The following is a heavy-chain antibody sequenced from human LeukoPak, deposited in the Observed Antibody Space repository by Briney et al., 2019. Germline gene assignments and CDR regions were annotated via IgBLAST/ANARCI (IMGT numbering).Heavy chain of an antibody. D-gene: IGHD3-3*01. CDR2: ISWNSGSI. CDR3: AKDIGSDDFWSGYPDC. J-gene: IGHJ4*02. Sequence: GRSLRLSCAASGFTFDDYAMHWVRQAPGKGLEWVSGISWNSGSIGYADSVKGRFTISRDNAKNSLYLQMNSLRAEDTALYYCAKDIGSDDFWSGYPDCWGQGTLVTVSS. V-gene: IGHV3-9*01. CDR1: GFTFDDYA.